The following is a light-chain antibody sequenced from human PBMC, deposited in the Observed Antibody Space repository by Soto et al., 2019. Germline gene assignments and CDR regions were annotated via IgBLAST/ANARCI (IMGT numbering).Light chain of an antibody. V-gene: IGLV1-47*01. J-gene: IGLJ3*02. CDR1: SSNIGSNY. CDR2: RNN. Sequence: QSVLTQPPSASGTPGQRVTISCSGSSSNIGSNYVYWYQQLPGTAPKLLIYRNNQRPSGVPDRFSGSKSGNSASLAISGLRSEDEADYYCAAWDGSLSGWVFGGGTKVTVL. CDR3: AAWDGSLSGWV.